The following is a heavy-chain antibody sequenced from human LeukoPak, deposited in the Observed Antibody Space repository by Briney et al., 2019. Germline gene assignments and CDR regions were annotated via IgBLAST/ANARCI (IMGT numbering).Heavy chain of an antibody. CDR1: GYSFTSYW. V-gene: IGHV5-51*01. CDR2: IYPGDSDT. CDR3: ARHCSGGSCYSGVGYAFDI. D-gene: IGHD2-15*01. Sequence: GESLKISCKGSGYSFTSYWIGWVRQMPGKGLEWMGIIYPGDSDTRYRPSFQGQVTISADKSISTAYLQWSSLKASDTAMYYCARHCSGGSCYSGVGYAFDIWGQGTMVTVSS. J-gene: IGHJ3*02.